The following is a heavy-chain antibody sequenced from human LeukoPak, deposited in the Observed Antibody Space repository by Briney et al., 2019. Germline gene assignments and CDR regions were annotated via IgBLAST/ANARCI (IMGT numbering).Heavy chain of an antibody. CDR3: AGRGSGSYFDY. V-gene: IGHV3-23*01. CDR1: GFTFNTYG. CDR2: ISGSGGST. J-gene: IGHJ4*02. Sequence: GGTLRLSCAASGFTFNTYGMNWVRQAPGKGLEWVSAISGSGGSTYYADSVKGRFTISRDNSKNTLYLQMHSLRAEDTAVYYCAGRGSGSYFDYWGQGTLVTVSS. D-gene: IGHD3-10*01.